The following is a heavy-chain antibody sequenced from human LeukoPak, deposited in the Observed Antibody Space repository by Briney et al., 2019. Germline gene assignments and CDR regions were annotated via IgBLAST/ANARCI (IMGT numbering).Heavy chain of an antibody. CDR1: GFTFSDYY. CDR3: ARDSSGSYFGFYYYMDV. V-gene: IGHV3-11*01. J-gene: IGHJ6*03. D-gene: IGHD1-26*01. CDR2: ISSSGSTI. Sequence: GGALRVSCAASGFTFSDYYMSWIRQAPGKGLEWGSYISSSGSTIYYAESVKGRFTISRDNAKNSLYLQMNSLRAEDTAVYYCARDSSGSYFGFYYYMDVWGKGTTVTVSS.